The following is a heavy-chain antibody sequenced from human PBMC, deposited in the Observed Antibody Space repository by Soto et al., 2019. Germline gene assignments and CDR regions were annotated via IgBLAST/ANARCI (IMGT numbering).Heavy chain of an antibody. D-gene: IGHD3-10*01. V-gene: IGHV1-18*04. CDR1: GYTFTSYG. J-gene: IGHJ5*02. Sequence: QVQLVQSGAEVKKPGASVKVSCKASGYTFTSYGISWVRQAPGQGLEWMGWISAYNGNTNYAQKLQGRVTMTTDTSTSTAYMELRSLRSDDTAVYYCARDQVDLGYYGSGSYSPSIGWFDPWGQGTLVTVSS. CDR3: ARDQVDLGYYGSGSYSPSIGWFDP. CDR2: ISAYNGNT.